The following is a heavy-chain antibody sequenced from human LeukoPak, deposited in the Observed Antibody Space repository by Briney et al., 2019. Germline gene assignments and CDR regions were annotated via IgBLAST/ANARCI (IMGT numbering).Heavy chain of an antibody. J-gene: IGHJ4*02. Sequence: SVKVSCKASGYTFTSYAISWVRQAPGQGLEWMGGIIPIFGTANYAQKFQGRVTITADESTSTAYMELSSLRSEDTAVYYCARGHTEYDSSGYYSFAPLYYFDYWGQGTLVTVSS. CDR3: ARGHTEYDSSGYYSFAPLYYFDY. CDR2: IIPIFGTA. CDR1: GYTFTSYA. V-gene: IGHV1-69*13. D-gene: IGHD3-22*01.